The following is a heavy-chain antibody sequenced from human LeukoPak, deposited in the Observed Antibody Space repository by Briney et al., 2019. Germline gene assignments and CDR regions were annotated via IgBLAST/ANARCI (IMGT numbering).Heavy chain of an antibody. V-gene: IGHV1-46*01. D-gene: IGHD6-19*01. J-gene: IGHJ4*02. CDR2: IIPSGGTT. CDR3: ARDVSAGSQFFDY. Sequence: ASVKVSCKASGYTFINFYMHWVRQAPGQGLEWVGIIIPSGGTTTYAQKFQGRVNMTRDTSTNTVYMDLSSLRSEDTAVYYCARDVSAGSQFFDYWGQGTLVTVSS. CDR1: GYTFINFY.